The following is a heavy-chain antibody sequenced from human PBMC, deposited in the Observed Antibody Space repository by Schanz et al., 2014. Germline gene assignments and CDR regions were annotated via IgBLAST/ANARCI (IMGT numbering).Heavy chain of an antibody. V-gene: IGHV1-2*02. CDR2: TNTNSGDT. CDR1: GYIFIGYY. Sequence: QVQLVQSGAEMKKPGASVKVSCKASGYIFIGYYIHWVRQAPGQGLEWMGWTNTNSGDTIYAQNFQGRVTMTRDTSISTAYMELSRLRSDDTAVYYCARGLVRYFAYWGQGTLVTVSS. D-gene: IGHD2-8*02. CDR3: ARGLVRYFAY. J-gene: IGHJ4*02.